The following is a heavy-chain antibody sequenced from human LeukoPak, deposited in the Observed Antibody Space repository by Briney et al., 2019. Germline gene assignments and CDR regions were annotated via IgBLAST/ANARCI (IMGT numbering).Heavy chain of an antibody. D-gene: IGHD5-12*01. CDR3: ARTDISKYSGYGY. Sequence: ASVKVSCTASGYTFTSYYMHWVRQAPGQGLEWMGIINASGGSTSYAQKFQGRVTMTRDMSTSTVYMELSSLRSEDTAVYYCARTDISKYSGYGYWGQGTLVTVSS. CDR2: INASGGST. J-gene: IGHJ4*02. CDR1: GYTFTSYY. V-gene: IGHV1-46*01.